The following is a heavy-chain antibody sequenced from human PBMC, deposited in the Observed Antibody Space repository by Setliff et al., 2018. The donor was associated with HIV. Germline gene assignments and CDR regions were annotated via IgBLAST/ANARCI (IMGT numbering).Heavy chain of an antibody. CDR1: GGSISTYY. CDR3: VGGLRSRSQGHFDY. CDR2: IFASGST. V-gene: IGHV4-4*07. J-gene: IGHJ4*02. Sequence: NPSETLSLTCTVSGGSISTYYLTWIRQPAGKGLEWIGRIFASGSTNYNPSLKSRVTMSVDTSKNQFSLRLSSVTAADTAVYYCVGGLRSRSQGHFDYWGQGTLVTVSS. D-gene: IGHD5-12*01.